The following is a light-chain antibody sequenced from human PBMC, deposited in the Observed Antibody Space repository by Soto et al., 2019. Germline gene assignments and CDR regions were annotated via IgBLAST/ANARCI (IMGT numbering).Light chain of an antibody. Sequence: DIQMTQSPSTLSASVGDRVTITCRASQSISSWLAWYQQKPGKAPKLLIYDASSLESGVPSRFSGCGSGTEFTLTISSRQPDDFATYYCQQYNSYSQTFGQGTKVEIK. CDR3: QQYNSYSQT. J-gene: IGKJ1*01. V-gene: IGKV1-5*01. CDR2: DAS. CDR1: QSISSW.